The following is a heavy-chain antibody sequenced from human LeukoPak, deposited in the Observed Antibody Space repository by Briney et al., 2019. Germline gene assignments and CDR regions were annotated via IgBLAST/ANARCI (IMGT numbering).Heavy chain of an antibody. CDR1: GGSFSGYY. Sequence: PSETLSLTCAVYGGSFSGYYWSWIRQPPGKGLEWIGEINHSGSTNYNPSLKSRVTISVDTSKNQFSLKLSSVTAADTAVYYCARGLGGSYWGQGTLVTVSS. CDR3: ARGLGGSY. V-gene: IGHV4-34*01. D-gene: IGHD2-15*01. CDR2: INHSGST. J-gene: IGHJ4*02.